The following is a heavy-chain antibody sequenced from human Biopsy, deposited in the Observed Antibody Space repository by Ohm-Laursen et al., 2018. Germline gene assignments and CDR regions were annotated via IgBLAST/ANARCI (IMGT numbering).Heavy chain of an antibody. V-gene: IGHV1-2*02. J-gene: IGHJ4*02. CDR1: SYTFTDYN. Sequence: ASVNVSCKASSYTFTDYNIHWMRQAPGQGLEWLGYINCKTGATDYAQKFQGTVTMTRDTSISTAYLALGSLRSADTAIYYCARDPLNGHKHFDYWGQGSLVTVSS. CDR3: ARDPLNGHKHFDY. CDR2: INCKTGAT. D-gene: IGHD2-8*01.